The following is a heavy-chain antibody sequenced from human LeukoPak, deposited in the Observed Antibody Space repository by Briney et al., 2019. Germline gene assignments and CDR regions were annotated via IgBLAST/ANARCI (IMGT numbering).Heavy chain of an antibody. CDR2: INRSGST. CDR3: ARPFFRTGLDY. CDR1: GVSFSGYY. V-gene: IGHV4-34*01. Sequence: SETLSLTCAVYGVSFSGYYWSWIRQPPGKGLEWIGEINRSGSTNYNPSLKSRVTISVDTSKNQFSLKLSSVTAADTAVYYYARPFFRTGLDYWGQGTLVTVSS. D-gene: IGHD3-10*01. J-gene: IGHJ4*02.